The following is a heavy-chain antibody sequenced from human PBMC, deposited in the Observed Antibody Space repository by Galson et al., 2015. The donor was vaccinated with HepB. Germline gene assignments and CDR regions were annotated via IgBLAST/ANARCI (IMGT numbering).Heavy chain of an antibody. Sequence: SVKVSCKASGYTFTNYYLHWVRQAPGQGLEWMGIINPRGFSTNYAQNLQGRVTMTRDTSTSTVYMELRSLRSEDTAVYYCARGGGENDSFYYFDYWGQGTLVTVSS. CDR2: INPRGFST. CDR3: ARGGGENDSFYYFDY. D-gene: IGHD2-21*01. CDR1: GYTFTNYY. V-gene: IGHV1-46*04. J-gene: IGHJ4*02.